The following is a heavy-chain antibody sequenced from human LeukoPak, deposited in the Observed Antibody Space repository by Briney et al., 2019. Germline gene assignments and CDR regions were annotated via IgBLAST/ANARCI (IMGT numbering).Heavy chain of an antibody. CDR2: INHSGST. CDR3: ARRCQIGLLWFGEFRGTNWFDP. J-gene: IGHJ5*02. D-gene: IGHD3-10*01. CDR1: GGSFSGYY. V-gene: IGHV4-34*01. Sequence: SETLSLTCAVYGGSFSGYYWSWIRQPPGKGLEWIGEINHSGSTNYNPSLKSRVTISVDTSKNQFSLKLSSVTAADTAVYYCARRCQIGLLWFGEFRGTNWFDPWGQGTLVTVSS.